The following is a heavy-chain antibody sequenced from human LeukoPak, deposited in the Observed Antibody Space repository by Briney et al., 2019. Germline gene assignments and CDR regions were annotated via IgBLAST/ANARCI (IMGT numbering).Heavy chain of an antibody. D-gene: IGHD2-2*01. CDR2: IIPIFGTA. Sequence: GASVKVSCKASGCTFTNYGISWVRQAPGQGLEWMGGIIPIFGTANYAQKFQGRVTITADESTSTAYMELSSLRSEDTAVYYCARNQGYCSSTSCSYYYYYYMDVWGKGTTVTVSS. V-gene: IGHV1-69*13. CDR3: ARNQGYCSSTSCSYYYYYYMDV. CDR1: GCTFTNYG. J-gene: IGHJ6*03.